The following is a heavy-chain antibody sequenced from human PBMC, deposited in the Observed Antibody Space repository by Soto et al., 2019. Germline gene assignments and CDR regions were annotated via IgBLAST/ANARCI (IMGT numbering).Heavy chain of an antibody. CDR1: GFTFSSYW. CDR3: ASEATPVLEIGLNWFDP. J-gene: IGHJ5*02. CDR2: IKQDGSEK. D-gene: IGHD3-22*01. V-gene: IGHV3-7*01. Sequence: EVQLVESGGGLVQPGGSLRLSCAASGFTFSSYWMSWVRQAPGKGLEWVANIKQDGSEKYYVDSVKGRFTISRDNAKNSLYLQMNSLRAEDTAVYYCASEATPVLEIGLNWFDPWGQGTLVTVSS.